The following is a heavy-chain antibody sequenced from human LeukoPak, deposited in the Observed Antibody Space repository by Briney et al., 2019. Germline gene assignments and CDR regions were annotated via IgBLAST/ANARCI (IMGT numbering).Heavy chain of an antibody. CDR3: ARDPPGGYSGYFDY. CDR2: INPNSGGT. V-gene: IGHV1-2*02. Sequence: ASVKVSCKASGYTFTGYYMHWARQAPGQGLEWMGWINPNSGGTNYAQKFQGRVTMTRDTSISTAYMELSRLRSDDTAVYYCARDPPGGYSGYFDYWGQGTLVTVSS. D-gene: IGHD5-12*01. CDR1: GYTFTGYY. J-gene: IGHJ4*02.